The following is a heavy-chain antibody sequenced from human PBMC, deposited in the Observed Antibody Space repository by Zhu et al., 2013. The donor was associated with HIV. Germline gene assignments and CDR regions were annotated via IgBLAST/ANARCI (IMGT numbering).Heavy chain of an antibody. Sequence: QVQLQESGPGLVKPSETLSLTCTVSGGSISSSSYYWGWIRQPPGKGLEWIASIYYSGSTYYNPSLKSRVTISVDTSKNQFSLKLSSVTAADTAVYYCARLPVRGGSYYMDVVGQRGPRSPSP. CDR2: IYYSGST. CDR1: GGSISSSSYY. J-gene: IGHJ6*03. V-gene: IGHV4-39*07. D-gene: IGHD3-10*01. CDR3: ARLPVRGGSYYMDV.